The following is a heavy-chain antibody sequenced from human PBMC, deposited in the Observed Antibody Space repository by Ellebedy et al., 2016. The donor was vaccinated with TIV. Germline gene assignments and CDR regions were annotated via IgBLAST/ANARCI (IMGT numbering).Heavy chain of an antibody. V-gene: IGHV4-38-2*02. CDR2: IYFSGTT. D-gene: IGHD1-1*01. J-gene: IGHJ3*02. Sequence: SETLSLTCTVSGYSISSGYYWGWIRQPPGKGLEWLASIYFSGTTYYTPSLKSRVTISADTSKNQLSLKVTSVTAPDTAVYYCARGPVLYNFDAFDIWGQGTMVTVSS. CDR1: GYSISSGYY. CDR3: ARGPVLYNFDAFDI.